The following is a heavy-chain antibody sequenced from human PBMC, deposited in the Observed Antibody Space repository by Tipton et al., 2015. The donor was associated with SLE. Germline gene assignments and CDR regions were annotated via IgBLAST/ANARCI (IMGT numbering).Heavy chain of an antibody. CDR1: GFTVSSNY. J-gene: IGHJ3*02. V-gene: IGHV3-53*01. CDR3: ARDPGLKAAFDI. CDR2: IYSGGST. Sequence: LSLTCAASGFTVSSNYMSWVRQAPGKGLEWVSVIYSGGSTYYADSVKGRFTISRDNSKNTLYLQMNSLRAEDTAVYYCARDPGLKAAFDIWGQGTMVTVSS.